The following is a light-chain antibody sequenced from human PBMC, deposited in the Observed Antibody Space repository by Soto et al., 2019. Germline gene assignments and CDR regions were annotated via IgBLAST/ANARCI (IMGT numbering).Light chain of an antibody. CDR1: QSVLYSSNNKNY. J-gene: IGKJ1*01. CDR3: QLYYSTPLA. CDR2: WAS. V-gene: IGKV4-1*01. Sequence: DIVMTQSPDSLAVSLGERATINCKSSQSVLYSSNNKNYLAWYQQKPRQPPKLLIYWASTRESGVPDRFSGSGSGTDFTLTISILQAEDVAVYYCQLYYSTPLAFGQGTKVEIK.